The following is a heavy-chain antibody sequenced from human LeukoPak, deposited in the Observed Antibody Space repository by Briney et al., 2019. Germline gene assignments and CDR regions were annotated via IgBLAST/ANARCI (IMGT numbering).Heavy chain of an antibody. CDR1: GFTFISYW. D-gene: IGHD5-18*01. V-gene: IGHV3-30-3*01. Sequence: GGSLRLFCAASGFTFISYWMSWVRQAPGKGLEWVAVISYDGSNKYYADSVKGGFTISRDNSKNTLYLQMNSLRAEDTAVYYCARSAWIQLWLPFDYWGQGTLVTVSS. CDR3: ARSAWIQLWLPFDY. CDR2: ISYDGSNK. J-gene: IGHJ4*02.